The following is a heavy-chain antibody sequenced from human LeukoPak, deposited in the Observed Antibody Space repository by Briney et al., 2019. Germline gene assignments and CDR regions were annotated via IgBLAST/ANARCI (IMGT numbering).Heavy chain of an antibody. CDR1: GFSLRTSGVG. Sequence: SGPTLVKPTQTLTLTCTFSGFSLRTSGVGVGWARQPPGKALEWLALIYWNDDKRYSPSLKSRLTITKDTSKNQVVLTMTNMDPVDTATYYCARSITIFGVDDYNWFDPWGQGTLVTVSS. CDR3: ARSITIFGVDDYNWFDP. D-gene: IGHD3-3*01. CDR2: IYWNDDK. J-gene: IGHJ5*02. V-gene: IGHV2-5*01.